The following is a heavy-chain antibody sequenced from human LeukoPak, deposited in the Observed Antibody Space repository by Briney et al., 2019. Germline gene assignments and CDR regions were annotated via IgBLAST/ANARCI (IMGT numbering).Heavy chain of an antibody. CDR2: ISYDGSNK. Sequence: GRSLRLSCVASGFTFSSCGMHWVRQAPGKGLEWVAVISYDGSNKYYADSVKGRFTISRDNSKNTLYLQMNSLRAEDTAVYYCAKDRFTDVDKGPFDYWGQGTLVTVSS. J-gene: IGHJ4*02. D-gene: IGHD5-12*01. CDR1: GFTFSSCG. CDR3: AKDRFTDVDKGPFDY. V-gene: IGHV3-30*18.